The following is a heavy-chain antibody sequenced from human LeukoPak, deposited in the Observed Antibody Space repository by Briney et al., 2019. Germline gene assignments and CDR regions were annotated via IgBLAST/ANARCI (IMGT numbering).Heavy chain of an antibody. J-gene: IGHJ6*03. Sequence: ASVKVSCKASGYTFTDYYMHWVRQAPGQRLEWMGWINAGNGNTKYSQEFQGRVTITRDTSASTAYMELSSLRSEDMAVYYCARSSDVEDYYYYMDVWGKGTTVTVSS. CDR1: GYTFTDYY. D-gene: IGHD3-10*01. V-gene: IGHV1-3*03. CDR3: ARSSDVEDYYYYMDV. CDR2: INAGNGNT.